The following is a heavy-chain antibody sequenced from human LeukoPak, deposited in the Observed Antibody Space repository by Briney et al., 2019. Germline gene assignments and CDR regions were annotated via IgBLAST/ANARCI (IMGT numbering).Heavy chain of an antibody. CDR1: GFTFSSYE. D-gene: IGHD5-18*01. J-gene: IGHJ4*02. Sequence: GGSLRLSCAASGFTFSSYEMNWVRQAPGKGLEWVSYISSSGSTIYYADSVKGRFTISRDNAKNSLYLQMNSLRAEDTAVYYCARDSGGFSYRATYFDYWGQGTLVTVSS. CDR2: ISSSGSTI. V-gene: IGHV3-48*03. CDR3: ARDSGGFSYRATYFDY.